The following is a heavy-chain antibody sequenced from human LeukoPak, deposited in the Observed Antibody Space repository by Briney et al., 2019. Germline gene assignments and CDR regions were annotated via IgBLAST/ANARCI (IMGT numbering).Heavy chain of an antibody. Sequence: GGSLRLSCAASGFTFSTNDMSWVRQAPGKGLEWVSAISTLDGSTYYADSVKGRFTISRDNSKNTLYLQGNSLRAADTAVYYCAKVQEMGTILPPFHYWGQGTLVTVSS. CDR1: GFTFSTND. D-gene: IGHD5-24*01. J-gene: IGHJ4*02. CDR3: AKVQEMGTILPPFHY. V-gene: IGHV3-23*01. CDR2: ISTLDGST.